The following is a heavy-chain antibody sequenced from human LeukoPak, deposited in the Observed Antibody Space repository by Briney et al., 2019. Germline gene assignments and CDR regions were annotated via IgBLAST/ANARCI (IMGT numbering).Heavy chain of an antibody. Sequence: ASVKVSCKASGYTFTSYAISWVRQAPGQGLEWMGGIIPIFGTANYAQKFQGRVTITTDESTSTAYMELSSLRSEDTAVYYCASFSSSSWYYFDYWGQGALVTVSS. CDR1: GYTFTSYA. CDR2: IIPIFGTA. V-gene: IGHV1-69*05. J-gene: IGHJ4*02. CDR3: ASFSSSSWYYFDY. D-gene: IGHD6-13*01.